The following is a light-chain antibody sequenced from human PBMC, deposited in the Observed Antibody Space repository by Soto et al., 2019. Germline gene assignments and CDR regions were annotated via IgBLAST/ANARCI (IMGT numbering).Light chain of an antibody. J-gene: IGLJ1*01. CDR3: QSYDSSLSGCV. CDR1: SSNIGAGYD. V-gene: IGLV1-40*01. Sequence: QSVLTQPPSVSGAPGQRVTISCTGSSSNIGAGYDVHWYQLLPGAAPKLLIYGNSNRPSGVPDRFSGSKSGTSASLTITGLQAEDEADYYCQSYDSSLSGCVFGTGTKVTVL. CDR2: GNS.